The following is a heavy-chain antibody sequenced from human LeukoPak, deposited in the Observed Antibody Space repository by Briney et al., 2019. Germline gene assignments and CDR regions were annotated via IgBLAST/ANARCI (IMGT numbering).Heavy chain of an antibody. CDR3: ARDFYDGFALDY. J-gene: IGHJ4*02. CDR2: IFSSSTYI. D-gene: IGHD2/OR15-2a*01. CDR1: GFTFSSYG. Sequence: PGRSLRLSCAASGFTFSSYGMHWVRQAPGKGLEWVSFIFSSSTYIYYTDSVKGRFTISRDNARNSLYLQMDNLRAEDTGVYYCARDFYDGFALDYWGQGTLVTVSS. V-gene: IGHV3-21*03.